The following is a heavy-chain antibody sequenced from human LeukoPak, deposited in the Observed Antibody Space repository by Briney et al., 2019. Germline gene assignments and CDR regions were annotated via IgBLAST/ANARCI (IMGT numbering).Heavy chain of an antibody. J-gene: IGHJ4*02. D-gene: IGHD2-2*01. CDR1: GYTFTDYY. V-gene: IGHV1-2*02. CDR2: INPNDGDT. CDR3: ARANFLYWSSSTCLFDY. Sequence: ASVKVSCKASGYTFTDYYMHWARQAPGQGFEWMGWINPNDGDTNYAQKFQGRVTMTRDTSISTAHMEVSRLRSDDAAVYYCARANFLYWSSSTCLFDYWGQGTLVIVSS.